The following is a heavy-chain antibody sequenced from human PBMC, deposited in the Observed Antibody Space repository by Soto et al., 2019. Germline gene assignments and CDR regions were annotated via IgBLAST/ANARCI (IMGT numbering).Heavy chain of an antibody. CDR1: GGSISSYY. Sequence: SETLSLTCTVSGGSISSYYWSWIRQPPGQGLEWIGYIYYSGSTNYNPSLKSRVTISVDTSKNQFSLKLSSVTAADTAVYYCARRYGASFDYWGQGTRVTVSS. CDR3: ARRYGASFDY. CDR2: IYYSGST. J-gene: IGHJ4*02. D-gene: IGHD4-17*01. V-gene: IGHV4-59*01.